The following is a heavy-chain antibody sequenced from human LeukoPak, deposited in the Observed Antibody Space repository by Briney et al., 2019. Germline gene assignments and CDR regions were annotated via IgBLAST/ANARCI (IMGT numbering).Heavy chain of an antibody. D-gene: IGHD3-10*01. CDR1: GFTFSSYG. J-gene: IGHJ4*02. CDR3: ATDRGYYTSGSYYLDY. CDR2: IRYVGSNK. Sequence: PGGSLRLSCAASGFTFSSYGMHWVRQAPGKGLEWVAFIRYVGSNKYYGDSVKRPLTISRDNSKNTLYLQMNSLRADDTAVYYCATDRGYYTSGSYYLDYWGQGTLVTVSS. V-gene: IGHV3-30*02.